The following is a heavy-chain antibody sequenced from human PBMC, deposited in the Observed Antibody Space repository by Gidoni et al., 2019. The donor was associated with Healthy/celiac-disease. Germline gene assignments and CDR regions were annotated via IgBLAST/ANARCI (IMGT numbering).Heavy chain of an antibody. J-gene: IGHJ6*02. V-gene: IGHV3-11*01. D-gene: IGHD3-16*02. Sequence: QVQLVASGGGLVKPGGSLRLSCAASGFPFSDYHMSWMRPAPGKGLAWVSYISSSGSTIYYANSVKGRFTISRDNAKNSLYLQMNSLRAEDTAVYYCARDRYVWGSYRSPQGYYYYYGMDVWGQGTTVTVSS. CDR3: ARDRYVWGSYRSPQGYYYYYGMDV. CDR2: ISSSGSTI. CDR1: GFPFSDYH.